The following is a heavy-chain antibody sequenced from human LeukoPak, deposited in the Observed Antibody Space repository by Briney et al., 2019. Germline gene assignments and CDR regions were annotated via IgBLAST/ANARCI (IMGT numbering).Heavy chain of an antibody. J-gene: IGHJ5*02. CDR1: GFTFSSHW. Sequence: PGGSLRLSCAASGFTFSSHWMSWVRQAPGKGLEWVANIKQDGSEKYYVDSVKGRFTISRDNAKNSLYLQMNSLRAEDTAVYYCASITIFGVVPGGFDPWGQGTLVTVSS. CDR2: IKQDGSEK. CDR3: ASITIFGVVPGGFDP. D-gene: IGHD3-3*01. V-gene: IGHV3-7*01.